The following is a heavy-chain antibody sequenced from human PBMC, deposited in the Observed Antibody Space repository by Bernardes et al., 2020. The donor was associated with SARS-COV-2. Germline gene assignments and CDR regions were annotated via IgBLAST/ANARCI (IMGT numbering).Heavy chain of an antibody. D-gene: IGHD3-22*01. CDR3: ARDLPDSSGYLRYYGMDV. CDR1: GGTFSSYA. V-gene: IGHV1-69*13. CDR2: IIPIFGTA. Sequence: SVKVSCKASGGTFSSYAISWVRQAPGQGLEWMGGIIPIFGTANYAQKFQGRVTITADESTSTAYMELSSLRSEDTAVYYCARDLPDSSGYLRYYGMDVWGQGTTVTVSS. J-gene: IGHJ6*02.